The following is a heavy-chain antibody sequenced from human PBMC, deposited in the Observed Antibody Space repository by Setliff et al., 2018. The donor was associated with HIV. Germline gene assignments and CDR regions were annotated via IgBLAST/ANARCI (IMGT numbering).Heavy chain of an antibody. V-gene: IGHV4-61*01. Sequence: PSETLSLTCTVYGDSVSSASYYWSWIRQPPGKGLEWLGYLYYSGTTKYNPSLKSRITISIDTSKNQFSLKLSSVTAADTAVYYCASEAWTSYRSSSGYYYYYMDVWGKGTTVTVSS. D-gene: IGHD6-6*01. J-gene: IGHJ6*03. CDR2: LYYSGTT. CDR3: ASEAWTSYRSSSGYYYYYMDV. CDR1: GDSVSSASYY.